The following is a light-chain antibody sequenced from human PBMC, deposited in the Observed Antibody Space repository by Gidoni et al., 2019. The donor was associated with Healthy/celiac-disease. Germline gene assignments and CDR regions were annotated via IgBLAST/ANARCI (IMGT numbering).Light chain of an antibody. CDR3: QQSYSTLET. CDR2: ASA. Sequence: DIHLPHSPSSLSASVGDRVTITCRASQSISSYLNWYQQKPGKAPKLLIYASASLQSGVPSRFSGSGSGTDFTLTISSLQPEDFATYYCQQSYSTLETFGQGTKLEIK. J-gene: IGKJ2*01. V-gene: IGKV1-39*01. CDR1: QSISSY.